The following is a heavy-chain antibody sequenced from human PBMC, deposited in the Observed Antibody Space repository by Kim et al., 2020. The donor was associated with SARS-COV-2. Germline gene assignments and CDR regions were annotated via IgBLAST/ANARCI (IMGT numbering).Heavy chain of an antibody. CDR1: GFTFSTYW. J-gene: IGHJ6*02. Sequence: RGSLRLSCAASGFTFSTYWMHWVRQTPGKGLVWVSRINSDGSITDYADSVKGRFTISTDNAKNTLYLQMNSLRVEDTAVYYCTRDPEYCSGTSCYGMDVWGQGTTVTVSS. CDR3: TRDPEYCSGTSCYGMDV. V-gene: IGHV3-74*01. CDR2: INSDGSIT. D-gene: IGHD2-2*01.